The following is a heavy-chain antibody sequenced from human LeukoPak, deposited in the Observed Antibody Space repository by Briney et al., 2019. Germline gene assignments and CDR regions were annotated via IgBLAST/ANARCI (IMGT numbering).Heavy chain of an antibody. CDR2: ISYDGSNK. J-gene: IGHJ4*02. V-gene: IGHV3-30*18. D-gene: IGHD6-13*01. CDR1: GFTFSSYG. CDR3: AKEGGAIAAAEFDY. Sequence: GGSLRLSCAASGFTFSSYGMHWVRQAPGKGLEWVAVISYDGSNKYYADSVKGRFTISRDNSKNTLYLQMNSLRAEDTAVYYCAKEGGAIAAAEFDYWGQGTLVTVSS.